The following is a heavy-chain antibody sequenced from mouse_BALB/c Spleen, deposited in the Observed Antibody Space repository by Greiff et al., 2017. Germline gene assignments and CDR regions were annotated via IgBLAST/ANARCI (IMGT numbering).Heavy chain of an antibody. CDR3: ARSDYDGCAMDY. J-gene: IGHJ4*01. CDR2: ISSGGSYT. CDR1: GFTFSSYA. Sequence: EVKLMESGGGLVKPGGSLKLSCAASGFTFSSYAMSWVRQSPEKRLEWVAEISSGGSYTYYPDTVTGRFTISRDNAKNTLYLEMSSLRSEDTAMYYCARSDYDGCAMDYWGQGTSVTVSS. D-gene: IGHD2-4*01. V-gene: IGHV5-9-4*01.